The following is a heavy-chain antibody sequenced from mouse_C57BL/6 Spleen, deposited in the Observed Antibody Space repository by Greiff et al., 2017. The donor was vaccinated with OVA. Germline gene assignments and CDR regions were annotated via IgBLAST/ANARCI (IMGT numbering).Heavy chain of an antibody. CDR3: ADYSNFYYYAMDY. Sequence: QVQLQQSGPELVKPGASVKISCKASGYAFSSSWMNWVKQRPGKGLEWIGRIYPGDGDTNYNGKFKGKATLTADKSSSTAYMQLSSLTSEDSAVYCCADYSNFYYYAMDYWGQGTTVTVSS. CDR2: IYPGDGDT. CDR1: GYAFSSSW. D-gene: IGHD2-5*01. J-gene: IGHJ4*01. V-gene: IGHV1-82*01.